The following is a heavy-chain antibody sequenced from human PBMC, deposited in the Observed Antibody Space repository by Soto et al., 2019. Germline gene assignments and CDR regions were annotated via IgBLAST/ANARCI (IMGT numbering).Heavy chain of an antibody. Sequence: GSLRLSCAASGFTFSSYSMNWVRQAPGKGLEWVSSISSSSSYIYYADSVKGRFTISRDNAKNSLYLQMNSLRAEDTAVYYCAREMKGYDFWSGSTMGAFDIWGQGTMVTVSS. J-gene: IGHJ3*02. CDR1: GFTFSSYS. D-gene: IGHD3-3*01. CDR3: AREMKGYDFWSGSTMGAFDI. V-gene: IGHV3-21*01. CDR2: ISSSSSYI.